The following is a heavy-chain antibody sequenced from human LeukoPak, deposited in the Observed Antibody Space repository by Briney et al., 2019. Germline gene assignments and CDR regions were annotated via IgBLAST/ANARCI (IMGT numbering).Heavy chain of an antibody. Sequence: ASVKVSCKASGGTFSSYAISWVRQAPGQGLEWMGGIIPIFGTANYAQKFQGRVTITTDEPTSTAYMELSSLRSEDTAVYYCASIAAAGTEYYFDYWGQGTLVTVSS. CDR2: IIPIFGTA. J-gene: IGHJ4*02. CDR3: ASIAAAGTEYYFDY. CDR1: GGTFSSYA. D-gene: IGHD6-13*01. V-gene: IGHV1-69*05.